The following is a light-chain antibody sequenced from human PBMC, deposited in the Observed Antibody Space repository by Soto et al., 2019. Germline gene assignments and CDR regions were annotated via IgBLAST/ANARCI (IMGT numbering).Light chain of an antibody. V-gene: IGLV2-11*01. CDR3: CSYAGRYTWV. CDR1: NSVVGAYKF. Sequence: QSALTQPRSVSGSPGQSVTISCTGSNSVVGAYKFVSWLQHNPGEAPKVMIYDVTQRPSGVPDRFSGTKSGNTASLTISGLQAEDEADYYCCSYAGRYTWVFGSGTKVTVL. J-gene: IGLJ1*01. CDR2: DVT.